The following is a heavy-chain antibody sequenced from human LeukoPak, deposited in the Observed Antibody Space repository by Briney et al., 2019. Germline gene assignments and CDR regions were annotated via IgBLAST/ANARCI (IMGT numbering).Heavy chain of an antibody. V-gene: IGHV3-64*04. CDR2: ISTDGGHT. D-gene: IGHD2-2*01. Sequence: PGGSLRLSCSTSGFTFSSYAMHWVRQAPGKGLQYVSAISTDGGHTYYADSVKGRFTIARDNAKKSLYLQMDSLRAEDTAVYYCAGPTCLRGGYCSTNSWGQGTLVTVSS. CDR3: AGPTCLRGGYCSTNS. CDR1: GFTFSSYA. J-gene: IGHJ4*02.